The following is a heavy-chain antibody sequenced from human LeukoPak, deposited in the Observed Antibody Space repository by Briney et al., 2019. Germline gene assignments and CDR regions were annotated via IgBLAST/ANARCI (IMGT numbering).Heavy chain of an antibody. CDR3: SWGATTFDY. D-gene: IGHD1-26*01. J-gene: IGHJ4*02. Sequence: GGSLRLSCAASGFTFYTYAMSWVRQAPGKGLEWVSTISGSGGSTYYADSVKGRFTISRDNSKNTLYLQMNSLRAEDTAVYYCSWGATTFDYWGQGTLVTVSS. CDR1: GFTFYTYA. CDR2: ISGSGGST. V-gene: IGHV3-23*01.